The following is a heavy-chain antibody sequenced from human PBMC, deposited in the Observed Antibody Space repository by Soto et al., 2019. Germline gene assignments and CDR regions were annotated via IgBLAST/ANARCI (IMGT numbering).Heavy chain of an antibody. CDR1: GFTFSSYS. D-gene: IGHD1-7*01. Sequence: GGSLRLSCAASGFTFSSYSMNWVRQAPGKGLEWVSSISSSSSYIYYADSVKGRFTISRDNAKNSLYLQMNSLRAEDTAVYYCARALPWYNWNSERGYYYMDVWGKGTTVTVSS. J-gene: IGHJ6*03. CDR3: ARALPWYNWNSERGYYYMDV. V-gene: IGHV3-21*01. CDR2: ISSSSSYI.